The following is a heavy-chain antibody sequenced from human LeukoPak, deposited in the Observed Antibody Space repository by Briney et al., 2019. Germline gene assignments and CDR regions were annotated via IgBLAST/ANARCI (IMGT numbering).Heavy chain of an antibody. CDR1: GFTFSSYG. Sequence: GGSLRLSCAASGFTFSSYGMHWVRQAPGKGLEWVAVIWYDGSNKYYADSVKGRFTISRDNSKNTLYLQMNSLRAEDMAVYYCAKELAYYGGKYFDYWGQGTLVTVSS. CDR3: AKELAYYGGKYFDY. D-gene: IGHD4-23*01. V-gene: IGHV3-33*06. CDR2: IWYDGSNK. J-gene: IGHJ4*02.